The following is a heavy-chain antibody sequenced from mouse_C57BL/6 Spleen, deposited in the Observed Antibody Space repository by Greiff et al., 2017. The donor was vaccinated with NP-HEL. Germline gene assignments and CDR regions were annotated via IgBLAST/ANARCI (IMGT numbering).Heavy chain of an antibody. CDR3: ARELPYYFDY. D-gene: IGHD2-12*01. J-gene: IGHJ2*01. CDR2: INPSSGYT. V-gene: IGHV1-4*01. CDR1: GYTFTSYT. Sequence: QVQLQQSGAELARPGASVKMSCKASGYTFTSYTMHWVNQRPGQGLEWIGYINPSSGYTKYNQKFKDKATLTADKSSSTAYMQLSSLTSDDSAVYYCARELPYYFDYWGQGTTLTVSS.